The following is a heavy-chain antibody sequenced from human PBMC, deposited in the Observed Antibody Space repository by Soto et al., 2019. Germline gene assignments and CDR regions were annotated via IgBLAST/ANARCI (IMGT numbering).Heavy chain of an antibody. CDR3: ARGWGYDSNDYYYAY. D-gene: IGHD3-22*01. Sequence: QVQLVQSGAEVRKPGSSVKVSCKASGGTFSRHAISWVRQAPGQGLEWMGGIIPIFGTANHAQKFQGRVTIIADESTSTVYMEWSSLSSEDTAMYYCARGWGYDSNDYYYAYWGQGTLVIVSS. CDR1: GGTFSRHA. J-gene: IGHJ4*02. V-gene: IGHV1-69*01. CDR2: IIPIFGTA.